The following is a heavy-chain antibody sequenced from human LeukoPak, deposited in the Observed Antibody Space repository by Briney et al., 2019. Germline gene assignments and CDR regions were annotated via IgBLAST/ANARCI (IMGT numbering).Heavy chain of an antibody. V-gene: IGHV3-48*02. J-gene: IGHJ4*02. CDR2: ISGSSSTI. CDR3: VRDHNWGLDF. CDR1: GFTFSSYE. Sequence: GGSLRLSCAASGFTFSSYEMNWVRQAPGKGLEWVSYISGSSSTIYYADSVKGRFTISRDNAKNSLYLQMNSLRDEDTAVYYCVRDHNWGLDFWGQGTLVTVSS. D-gene: IGHD7-27*01.